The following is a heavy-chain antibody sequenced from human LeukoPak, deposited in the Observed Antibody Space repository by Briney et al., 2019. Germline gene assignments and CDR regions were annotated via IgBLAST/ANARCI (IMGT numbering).Heavy chain of an antibody. CDR2: INHSGST. CDR3: ARGYDILTGLHYFDY. CDR1: GGSFSGYY. Sequence: SETLSLTCAVYGGSFSGYYWSWIRQPPGKGLEWIGEINHSGSTNYNPSLKSRVTISVDTSKNQFSLKLSSVTAADTAVYYCARGYDILTGLHYFDYWGQGTLVTVSS. J-gene: IGHJ4*02. D-gene: IGHD3-9*01. V-gene: IGHV4-34*01.